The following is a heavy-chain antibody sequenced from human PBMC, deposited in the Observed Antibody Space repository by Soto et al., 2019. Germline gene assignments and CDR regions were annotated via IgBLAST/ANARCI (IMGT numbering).Heavy chain of an antibody. J-gene: IGHJ6*02. Sequence: GASVKVSCKASGYTLTSYEIHWVRQATGQGLEWMGWINPNSDDRHYAQKFQGRVTMTRNTSINTVYMELSRLRSEDTAMYYCARAIAFIDGYNRRHYGMDVWGQGTTVTVSS. CDR1: GYTLTSYE. CDR3: ARAIAFIDGYNRRHYGMDV. V-gene: IGHV1-8*01. D-gene: IGHD5-12*01. CDR2: INPNSDDR.